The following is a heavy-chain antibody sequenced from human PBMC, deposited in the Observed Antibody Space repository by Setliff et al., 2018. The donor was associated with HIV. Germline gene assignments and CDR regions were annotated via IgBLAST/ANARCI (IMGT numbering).Heavy chain of an antibody. CDR2: IDTDGSIT. CDR1: GFIFSSKW. V-gene: IGHV3-74*01. D-gene: IGHD5-12*01. J-gene: IGHJ4*02. CDR3: AKDPRAAVATICDY. Sequence: GGSLRLSCAASGFIFSSKWMHWVRQVPGKGLVWVSRIDTDGSITSYADSVKGRFTISRDNSKNTLYLQMNSLRAEDTAVYYCAKDPRAAVATICDYWGQGTLVTVSS.